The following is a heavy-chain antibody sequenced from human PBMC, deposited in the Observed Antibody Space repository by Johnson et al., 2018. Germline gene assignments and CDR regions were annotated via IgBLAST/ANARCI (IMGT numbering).Heavy chain of an antibody. Sequence: VQLVQSGGGVVQPGRSXRLSCAASGFTVSSNYMSWVRQAPGKGLEWVSVIYSGGSTYYADSVKGRFTIPRDNSKNTLYLQMNSLRAEDTAVYYCAKDRRLDIVLMVYAIGDAFDIWGQGTMVTVSS. J-gene: IGHJ3*02. V-gene: IGHV3-53*01. CDR2: IYSGGST. D-gene: IGHD2-8*01. CDR3: AKDRRLDIVLMVYAIGDAFDI. CDR1: GFTVSSNY.